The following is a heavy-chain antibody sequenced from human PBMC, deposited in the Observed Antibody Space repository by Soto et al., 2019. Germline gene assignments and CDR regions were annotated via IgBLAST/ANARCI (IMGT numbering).Heavy chain of an antibody. CDR2: IDPSDSYT. V-gene: IGHV5-10-1*01. J-gene: IGHJ6*02. CDR1: GYSFTSYW. Sequence: PGESLKISCKGSGYSFTSYWISWVRQMPGKGLEWMGRIDPSDSYTNYSPSFQGHVTISADKSISTAYLQWSSLKASDTAMYYCAATYCDTRGGGYYYYGMDVWGQGTTVTVSS. CDR3: AATYCDTRGGGYYYYGMDV. D-gene: IGHD3-22*01.